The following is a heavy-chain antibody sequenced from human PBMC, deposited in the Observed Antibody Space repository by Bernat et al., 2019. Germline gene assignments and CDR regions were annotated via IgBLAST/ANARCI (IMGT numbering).Heavy chain of an antibody. Sequence: EVQLVESGGDLVQPGGSLRLSCAASGFTFSTSWMHWVRQDPGKGLVWVSRISNDGSRTEYADSVEGRFTISRDNAKNTLYLQMNSLRAEDTAVYYCGRAPLHYLVDHWGQGTLVTVSS. J-gene: IGHJ4*02. V-gene: IGHV3-74*01. CDR2: ISNDGSRT. CDR1: GFTFSTSW. D-gene: IGHD3-10*01. CDR3: GRAPLHYLVDH.